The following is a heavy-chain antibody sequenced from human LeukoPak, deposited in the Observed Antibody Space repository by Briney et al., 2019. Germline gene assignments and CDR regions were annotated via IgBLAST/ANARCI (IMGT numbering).Heavy chain of an antibody. Sequence: ASVKVSCKASGYTFTSCGVSWVRQAPGQGLEWMGWINPYNGDTSYAHNVQGRLTITTDTATTTAYMELRSLTSDDTATYFCVSDPGEQLAIDPHFDFWGLGTPVTVS. CDR3: VSDPGEQLAIDPHFDF. CDR2: INPYNGDT. V-gene: IGHV1-18*01. CDR1: GYTFTSCG. D-gene: IGHD6-13*01. J-gene: IGHJ4*02.